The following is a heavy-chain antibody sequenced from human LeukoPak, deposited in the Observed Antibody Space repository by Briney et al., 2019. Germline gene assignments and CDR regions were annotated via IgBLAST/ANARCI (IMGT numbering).Heavy chain of an antibody. CDR2: VSHVGSIQ. V-gene: IGHV3-30-3*01. J-gene: IGHJ5*02. Sequence: GGSLRLSCAASGFTFPTNPMHWVRQAPGKGLEWVAVVSHVGSIQNYADSVRGRFTISRDNSKNTVYLQMNSLRTEDTAVYFCARGGGGVVVKYNWFVPWGQGTMVAVSS. CDR1: GFTFPTNP. CDR3: ARGGGGVVVKYNWFVP. D-gene: IGHD2-21*01.